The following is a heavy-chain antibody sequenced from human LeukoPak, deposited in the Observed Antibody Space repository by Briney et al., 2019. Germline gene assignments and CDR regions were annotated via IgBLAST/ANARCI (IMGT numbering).Heavy chain of an antibody. CDR3: ARGTQDFDY. J-gene: IGHJ4*02. V-gene: IGHV3-30*03. CDR2: MSYDGNNK. Sequence: GGSLRLSCAASGFTFSSYGMHWVRQAPGKGLEWVAVMSYDGNNKYYADSVKGRFTISRDNSKNTLYLQMNSLRAEDTAVYYCARGTQDFDYWGQGTLVTVSS. CDR1: GFTFSSYG.